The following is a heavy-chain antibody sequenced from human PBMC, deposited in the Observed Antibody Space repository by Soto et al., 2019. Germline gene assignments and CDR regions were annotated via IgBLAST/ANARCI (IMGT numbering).Heavy chain of an antibody. Sequence: QVQLVQSGAEAKKPGSSVKVSCTTSGGTFSSYAISWVRQAPGQGLEWMGGIVPLFRTTNYAQKIQGRVTITAAPSTYTVDMELCGLRSGYTAVYYCSRGVYSSTWSNLLDRSGLDVWGQGTTLTVSS. D-gene: IGHD6-13*01. CDR3: SRGVYSSTWSNLLDRSGLDV. CDR2: IVPLFRTT. J-gene: IGHJ6*02. V-gene: IGHV1-69*01. CDR1: GGTFSSYA.